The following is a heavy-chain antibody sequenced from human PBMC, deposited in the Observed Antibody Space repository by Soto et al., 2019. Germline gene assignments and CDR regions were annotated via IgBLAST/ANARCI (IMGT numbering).Heavy chain of an antibody. CDR1: GYTFANYG. V-gene: IGHV1-18*04. Sequence: QVQLMQSGNEVKKPGASVTVSCKASGYTFANYGISWVRQAPGQGLEWMGWISGNNGATNYAPKVQDRITMTLDTSTGVASMALRSLRSDDTAIYYCVRDLKYLRVTGNWFDSWGQGTLVNVSS. D-gene: IGHD1-1*01. CDR2: ISGNNGAT. CDR3: VRDLKYLRVTGNWFDS. J-gene: IGHJ5*01.